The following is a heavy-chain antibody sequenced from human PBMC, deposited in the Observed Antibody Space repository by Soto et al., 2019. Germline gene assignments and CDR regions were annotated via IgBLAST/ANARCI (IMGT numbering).Heavy chain of an antibody. J-gene: IGHJ6*02. D-gene: IGHD5-18*01. CDR2: INAGNGNT. V-gene: IGHV1-3*01. Sequence: ASVKVSCKASGYTFTSYAMHWVRQAPGQRLEWMGWINAGNGNTKYSQKFQSRVTITRDTSASTAYMELSSLRSEDTAVYYCARELTRGYSYGPDYYYGMDVWGQGTTVTVSS. CDR1: GYTFTSYA. CDR3: ARELTRGYSYGPDYYYGMDV.